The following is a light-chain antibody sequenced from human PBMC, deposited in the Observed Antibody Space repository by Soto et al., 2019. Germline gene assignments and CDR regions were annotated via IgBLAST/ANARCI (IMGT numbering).Light chain of an antibody. Sequence: QSVLTQSSSASASLRSSVKLTCTLSSGHSSYIIAWHQQQPGKAPRYLMKLEGSGGYNKGSGVPDRFSGSSSGADRYLTISNLQFEDEADYYCETWDSNTWVFGGGTKLTVL. CDR2: LEGSGGY. V-gene: IGLV4-60*02. CDR3: ETWDSNTWV. J-gene: IGLJ3*02. CDR1: SGHSSYI.